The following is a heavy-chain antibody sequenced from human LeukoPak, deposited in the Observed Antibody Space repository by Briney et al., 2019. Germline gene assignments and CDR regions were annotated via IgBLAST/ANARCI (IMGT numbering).Heavy chain of an antibody. CDR1: GFIFSSHA. CDR3: ARERYSSSGFDY. Sequence: QPGGSLRLSCAGSGFIFSSHALTWVRQAPGKGLQWVAVVSYDGSYKYYADSVKGRFTISRDNAKNSLYLQMNSLRAEDTAVYYCARERYSSSGFDYWGQGTLVTVSS. J-gene: IGHJ4*02. V-gene: IGHV3-30*04. CDR2: VSYDGSYK. D-gene: IGHD6-13*01.